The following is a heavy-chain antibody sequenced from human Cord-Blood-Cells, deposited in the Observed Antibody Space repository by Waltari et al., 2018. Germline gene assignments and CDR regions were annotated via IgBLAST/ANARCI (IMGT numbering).Heavy chain of an antibody. CDR3: AIGLGELSL. CDR2: INHSGST. V-gene: IGHV4-34*01. CDR1: GGSFSGYY. D-gene: IGHD3-16*02. Sequence: QVQLQQWGAGLLKPSETLSLTCAVYGGSFSGYYWSWIRQPPGKGLEGIGEINHSGSTNYSPSLKSRVTISVDTSKNQFSLKLSSVTAADTAVYYCAIGLGELSLWGQGTLVTVSS. J-gene: IGHJ4*02.